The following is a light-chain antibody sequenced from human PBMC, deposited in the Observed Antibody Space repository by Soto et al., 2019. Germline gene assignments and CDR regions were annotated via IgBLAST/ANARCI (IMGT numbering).Light chain of an antibody. CDR3: QQYENWPPLT. Sequence: ETVMTQSPATLSVSPGESATLSCRASESISSNLAWYQQKPGQAPKLLIYGASTRATGVPAKFSGSGSGTDFTLTISSLQYEDFAVYYCQQYENWPPLTFGGGTKVEIK. CDR2: GAS. V-gene: IGKV3-15*01. J-gene: IGKJ4*01. CDR1: ESISSN.